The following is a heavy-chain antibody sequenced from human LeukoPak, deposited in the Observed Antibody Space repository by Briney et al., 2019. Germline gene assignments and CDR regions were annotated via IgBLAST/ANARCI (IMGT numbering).Heavy chain of an antibody. V-gene: IGHV3-74*01. D-gene: IGHD3-22*01. CDR1: GFTFSRYW. CDR2: NNSDGCST. CDR3: ARGGGSGYYDEFDY. Sequence: GGSLRLSCAASGFTFSRYWMHWVRQAPGRGLVWVSRNNSDGCSTSYADSVKGRFTISRDNAKNTLYLQMNNLRAEDTAVYYCARGGGSGYYDEFDYWGQGTLVTVSS. J-gene: IGHJ4*02.